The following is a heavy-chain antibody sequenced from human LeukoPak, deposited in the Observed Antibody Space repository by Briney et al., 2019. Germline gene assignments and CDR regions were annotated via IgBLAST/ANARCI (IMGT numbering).Heavy chain of an antibody. CDR3: ASVTRGDYDPYYFDY. Sequence: PSETLSLTCTVSGGSIRSSYYYWGWIRQPPGKGLEWIGSIYDSGSTYYNPSLKSRVTISVDTSKNQFSLKLSSVTAADTAVYYCASVTRGDYDPYYFDYWGQGTLVTVSS. CDR2: IYDSGST. CDR1: GGSIRSSYYY. V-gene: IGHV4-39*07. J-gene: IGHJ4*02. D-gene: IGHD4-17*01.